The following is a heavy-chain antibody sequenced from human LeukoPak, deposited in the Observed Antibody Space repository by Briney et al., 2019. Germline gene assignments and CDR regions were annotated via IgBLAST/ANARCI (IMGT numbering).Heavy chain of an antibody. CDR2: IYHSGST. CDR3: ARAPRPYYYGMDV. V-gene: IGHV4-30-2*01. CDR1: GGSISSGGYS. J-gene: IGHJ6*02. Sequence: PSQTLSLTCAVSGGSISSGGYSWSWIRQPPGKGLEWIGYIYHSGSTYYNPSLKSRVTISVDRSKNQFSLKLSSVTAADTAVYYCARAPRPYYYGMDVWGQGTTVTVSS.